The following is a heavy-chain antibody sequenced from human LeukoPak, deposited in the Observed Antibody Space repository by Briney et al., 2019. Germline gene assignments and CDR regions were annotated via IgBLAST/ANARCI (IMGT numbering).Heavy chain of an antibody. CDR3: ARDQEQLALDY. D-gene: IGHD6-13*01. Sequence: GGSLRLSCAASGFTFSSCAMHWVRQAPGKGLEWVAVISYDGSNKYYADSVKGRFTISRDNSKNTLYLQMNSLRAEDTAVYYCARDQEQLALDYWSQGTLVTVSS. V-gene: IGHV3-30-3*01. CDR2: ISYDGSNK. CDR1: GFTFSSCA. J-gene: IGHJ4*02.